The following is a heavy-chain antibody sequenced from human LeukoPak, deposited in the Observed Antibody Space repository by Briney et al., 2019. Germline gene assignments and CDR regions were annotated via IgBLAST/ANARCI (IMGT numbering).Heavy chain of an antibody. J-gene: IGHJ4*02. CDR3: AKEDSGSSRYYFKY. CDR1: GFAFSNYA. V-gene: IGHV3-23*01. D-gene: IGHD6-6*01. CDR2: ISAGGGGT. Sequence: GGSLRLSCAASGFAFSNYAMSWVRQAPGMGLEWVSSISAGGGGTYYADSVKGRFTISRDNAKNTLYLQMNSLRAEGTAIYYCAKEDSGSSRYYFKYWGQGALVTVSS.